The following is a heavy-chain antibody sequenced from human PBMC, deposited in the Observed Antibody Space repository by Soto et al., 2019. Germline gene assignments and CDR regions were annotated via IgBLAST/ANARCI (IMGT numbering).Heavy chain of an antibody. CDR2: ISSSGSTI. J-gene: IGHJ5*02. V-gene: IGHV3-11*01. Sequence: PGGSLRLSSAASGFTFSDYYMSWIRQAPGKGLEWVSYISSSGSTIYYADSVKGRFTISRDNAKNSLYLQMNSLRAEDTAVYYCARDRIAAAGFNWFDPWGQGTLVTVSS. D-gene: IGHD6-13*01. CDR3: ARDRIAAAGFNWFDP. CDR1: GFTFSDYY.